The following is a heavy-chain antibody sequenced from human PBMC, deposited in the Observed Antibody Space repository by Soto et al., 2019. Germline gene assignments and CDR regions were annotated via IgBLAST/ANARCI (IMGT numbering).Heavy chain of an antibody. J-gene: IGHJ6*02. V-gene: IGHV1-69*01. CDR3: ARPDEGGYSSNHHYYYALDV. CDR1: GGTFRSYS. D-gene: IGHD3-22*01. Sequence: QVQLVQSGAEVKKPGSSVKVSCKASGGTFRSYSISWVRQAPGQGLEWMGGIIPIFDITNHAQKVQGRVTVTADESTSTAYMELSSLGSDDTAVYYCARPDEGGYSSNHHYYYALDVWGQGTTVTV. CDR2: IIPIFDIT.